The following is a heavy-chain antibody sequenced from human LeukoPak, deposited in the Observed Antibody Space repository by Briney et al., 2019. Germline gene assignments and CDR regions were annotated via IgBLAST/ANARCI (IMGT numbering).Heavy chain of an antibody. CDR1: SGSMDGGLYY. J-gene: IGHJ6*03. Sequence: SQTLSLTCTVSSGSMDGGLYYWTWIRQPAGKVLLWIGRISSSGGTTYNPSLRSRVTITLDTSKNNFSLKVTSVTAADTAVYYCARETKDIYSPSWGLYDTYYYIDAWGSGTTVTVAS. CDR2: ISSSGGT. V-gene: IGHV4-61*02. D-gene: IGHD5/OR15-5a*01. CDR3: ARETKDIYSPSWGLYDTYYYIDA.